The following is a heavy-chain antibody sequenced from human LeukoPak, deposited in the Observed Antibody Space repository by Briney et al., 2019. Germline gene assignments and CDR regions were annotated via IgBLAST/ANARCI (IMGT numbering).Heavy chain of an antibody. J-gene: IGHJ4*02. CDR2: IKHDGSQQ. CDR3: AGYAGAPSTFDY. V-gene: IGHV3-7*01. Sequence: GGSLRLSCAVSGFTFSQYWMSWVRQAPGKGLEWVANIKHDGSQQYYVDSVKGRFTVSRDNAENSLFLHMSSLRVEDTGVYYCAGYAGAPSTFDYWGQGTLVTVSS. D-gene: IGHD2-2*01. CDR1: GFTFSQYW.